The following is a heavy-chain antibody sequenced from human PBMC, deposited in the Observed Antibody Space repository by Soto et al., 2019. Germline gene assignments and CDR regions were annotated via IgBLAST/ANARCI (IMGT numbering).Heavy chain of an antibody. CDR3: AKGGYYDSSGYLGWLDY. CDR1: GFTFSSYG. D-gene: IGHD3-22*01. V-gene: IGHV3-30*18. CDR2: ISYDGSNR. J-gene: IGHJ4*02. Sequence: QVQLVESGGGVVQPGRSLRLSCAASGFTFSSYGIHWVRQAPGKGLEWVAVISYDGSNRYYADSVKGRITISRDNSKNTLYLQMNSLRDEDTAVYYCAKGGYYDSSGYLGWLDYWGQGTLVTVSS.